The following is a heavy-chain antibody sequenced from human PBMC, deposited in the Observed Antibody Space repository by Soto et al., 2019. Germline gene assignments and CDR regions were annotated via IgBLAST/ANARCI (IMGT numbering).Heavy chain of an antibody. Sequence: SETLSLTCTASGGSISRYYWSWIRHPPGKGLEWIGYIYYSGSTNYNPSLKSRVTISVDTSKNQFSLKLSSVTAADSAVYYCARHRTLGQNWENYFDPWGQGTLVTVSS. D-gene: IGHD1-7*01. CDR3: ARHRTLGQNWENYFDP. CDR2: IYYSGST. V-gene: IGHV4-59*08. CDR1: GGSISRYY. J-gene: IGHJ5*02.